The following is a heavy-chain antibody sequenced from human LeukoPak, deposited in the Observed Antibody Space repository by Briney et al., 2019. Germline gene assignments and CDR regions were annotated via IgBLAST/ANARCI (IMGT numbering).Heavy chain of an antibody. J-gene: IGHJ6*03. D-gene: IGHD1/OR15-1a*01. CDR1: GGTFSSYA. CDR2: IIPILGIA. Sequence: SVKVSCKASGGTFSSYAISWVRQAPGQGLEWMGRIIPILGIANYAQKFQGRVTITADESTSTAYMELSSLRSEDTAVYYCARVPELGQYYYYYMDVWGKGTTVTVSS. CDR3: ARVPELGQYYYYYMDV. V-gene: IGHV1-69*04.